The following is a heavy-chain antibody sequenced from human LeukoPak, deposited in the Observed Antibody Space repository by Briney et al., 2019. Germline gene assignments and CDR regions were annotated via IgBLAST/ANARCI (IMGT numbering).Heavy chain of an antibody. Sequence: SETLSLTCTVSGGSISSYYWSWIRQPPGKGLEWIGYIYTSGSTNYNPSLKSRVTISVDTSKNQFSLKLSSVTAADTAVYYCARVDSSSWSLWFGPWGQGTLVTVSS. V-gene: IGHV4-4*09. CDR3: ARVDSSSWSLWFGP. CDR2: IYTSGST. J-gene: IGHJ5*02. CDR1: GGSISSYY. D-gene: IGHD6-13*01.